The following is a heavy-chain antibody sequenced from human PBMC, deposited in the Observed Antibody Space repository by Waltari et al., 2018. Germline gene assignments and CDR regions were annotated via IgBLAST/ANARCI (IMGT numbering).Heavy chain of an antibody. CDR3: TTDLTGYSDY. D-gene: IGHD3-9*01. J-gene: IGHJ4*02. V-gene: IGHV3-74*01. Sequence: EVQLVESGGGLLQPGGSLRLSCAASVFTFRHYWMPWVRQPPGKGLVWVSRINPDGSSTSYADSVKGRFTISRDNAKNTLYMQMNSLRAEDTAVYYCTTDLTGYSDYWGQGTLVTVSS. CDR2: INPDGSST. CDR1: VFTFRHYW.